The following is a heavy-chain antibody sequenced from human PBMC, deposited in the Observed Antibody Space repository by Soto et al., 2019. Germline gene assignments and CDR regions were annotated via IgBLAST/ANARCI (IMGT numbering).Heavy chain of an antibody. J-gene: IGHJ6*02. Sequence: SETLSLTCTVSGGSISSSSYYWGWIRQPPGKGLEWIGSIYYSGSTYYNPSLKSRVTISVDTSKNQFSLKLSSVTAADTAVYYCARGLGMDVWGQGTTVTVSS. CDR3: ARGLGMDV. V-gene: IGHV4-39*01. D-gene: IGHD3-16*01. CDR2: IYYSGST. CDR1: GGSISSSSYY.